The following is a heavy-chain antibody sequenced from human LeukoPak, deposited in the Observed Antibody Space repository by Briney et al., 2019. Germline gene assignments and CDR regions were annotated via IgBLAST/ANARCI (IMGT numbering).Heavy chain of an antibody. CDR1: GGSISSGDYY. V-gene: IGHV4-30-4*08. CDR3: ARNRYCSSWYEAFDI. Sequence: SQTLPLTCTVSGGSISSGDYYWSWIRQPPGKGLEWIGYIYYSGSTYYNPSLKSRVTISVDTSKNQFSLKLSSVTAADTAVYYCARNRYCSSWYEAFDIWGQGTMVTVSS. CDR2: IYYSGST. D-gene: IGHD6-13*01. J-gene: IGHJ3*02.